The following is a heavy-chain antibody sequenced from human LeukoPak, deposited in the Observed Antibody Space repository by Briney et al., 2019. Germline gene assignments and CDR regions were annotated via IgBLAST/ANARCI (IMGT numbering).Heavy chain of an antibody. D-gene: IGHD5-24*01. CDR2: MNSDGSSR. CDR3: TRPQHGYNSFDY. V-gene: IGHV3-74*01. J-gene: IGHJ4*02. Sequence: GGSLRLSCAASGFTFSSNWMHWVRQAPGKGPVWVSRMNSDGSSRSYADSVKGRFTISRDNAKNTLYLQMDSLRAEDTAVYYCTRPQHGYNSFDYWGQGTLVTVSS. CDR1: GFTFSSNW.